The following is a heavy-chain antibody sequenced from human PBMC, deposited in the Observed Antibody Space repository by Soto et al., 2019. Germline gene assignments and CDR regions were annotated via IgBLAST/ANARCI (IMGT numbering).Heavy chain of an antibody. Sequence: EVQLLESGGGLVQPGESLRLSCAASGFTFSSYAMSWVRQAPGKGLEWDSVISGSDDSTYYADSVKGRFTICRDKSKNTLYLQMNSLRGEDTAVYYCAKRSSASTFDYWGQGTLVTVSS. CDR1: GFTFSSYA. J-gene: IGHJ4*02. CDR3: AKRSSASTFDY. D-gene: IGHD6-6*01. CDR2: ISGSDDST. V-gene: IGHV3-23*01.